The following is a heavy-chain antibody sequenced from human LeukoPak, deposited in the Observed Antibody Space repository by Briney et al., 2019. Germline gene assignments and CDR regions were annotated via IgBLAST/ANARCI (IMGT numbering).Heavy chain of an antibody. Sequence: ASVKVSCKASGYSFSDYSIHWVRQAPGQGLEWMGWINPNTDGTIHAQKFQGRVTMTRDTSISTVYMNLSRLTSDDTAIYYCARVPRSGWYYFDFWGQGTLVAVSS. CDR2: INPNTDGT. D-gene: IGHD6-19*01. CDR3: ARVPRSGWYYFDF. CDR1: GYSFSDYS. J-gene: IGHJ4*02. V-gene: IGHV1-2*02.